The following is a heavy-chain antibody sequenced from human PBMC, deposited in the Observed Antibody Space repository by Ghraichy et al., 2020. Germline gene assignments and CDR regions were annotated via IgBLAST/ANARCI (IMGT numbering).Heavy chain of an antibody. D-gene: IGHD6-19*01. CDR3: ARHAGAWYFEY. Sequence: SETLSLTCAISGDSVSSNSAAWNWLRQSPSGGLEWLGRTYYRSKWYSDYAQSVRGRISISPDTSKNQFSLHLNSVTPEDTAVYYCARHAGAWYFEYWGQGTLVTVSS. V-gene: IGHV6-1*01. CDR1: GDSVSSNSAA. J-gene: IGHJ4*02. CDR2: TYYRSKWYS.